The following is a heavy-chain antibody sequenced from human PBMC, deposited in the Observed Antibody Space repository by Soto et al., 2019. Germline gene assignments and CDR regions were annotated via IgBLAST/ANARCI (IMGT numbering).Heavy chain of an antibody. J-gene: IGHJ4*02. CDR2: FYYSGST. Sequence: SVTLSLTFTFTGGSILSSSYYWGWIRQPPGKGLEWIGNFYYSGSTYYTPSLESRVTISVDTSKNQFSLKMSSVTAADTAVYYCARLLSVFDYWGQG. CDR1: GGSILSSSYY. D-gene: IGHD1-26*01. V-gene: IGHV4-39*01. CDR3: ARLLSVFDY.